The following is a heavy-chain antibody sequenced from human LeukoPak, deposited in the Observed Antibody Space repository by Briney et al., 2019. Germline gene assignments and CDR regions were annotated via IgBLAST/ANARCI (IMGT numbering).Heavy chain of an antibody. V-gene: IGHV4-38-2*02. CDR3: ASLRTPFDY. CDR1: GYSISSGYY. Sequence: SETLSLTCTVSGYSISSGYYWGWIRQPPGKGLEWIGSIYHSGSTYYNPSLKSRVTISVDTSKNQFSLKLSSVTAADTAVYYCASLRTPFDYWGQGTLVTVSS. CDR2: IYHSGST. J-gene: IGHJ4*02.